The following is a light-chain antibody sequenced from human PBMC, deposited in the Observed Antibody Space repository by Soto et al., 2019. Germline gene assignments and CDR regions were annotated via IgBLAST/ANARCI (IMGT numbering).Light chain of an antibody. CDR1: SSDVGDYNY. Sequence: QSALTQPPSASGSPGQSVTISCTGTSSDVGDYNYFSWYQQHPGKAPKLMIYEVTKRPSGVPDRFSGSKSGNTASLTVSGLRAEDEADYFCSSYAGRNNVIFGGGTKLTVL. J-gene: IGLJ2*01. CDR3: SSYAGRNNVI. V-gene: IGLV2-8*01. CDR2: EVT.